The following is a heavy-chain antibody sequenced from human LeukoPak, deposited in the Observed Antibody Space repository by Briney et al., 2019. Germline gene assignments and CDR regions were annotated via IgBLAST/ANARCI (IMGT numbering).Heavy chain of an antibody. V-gene: IGHV1-8*02. CDR3: ARDMDV. CDR1: GYTFTNYG. Sequence: ASVKVSCKASGYTFTNYGISWVRKAPGQGLEWMGWISIYNGNTGYAQKFQGRVTMTRNTSISTAYMELSSLRSEDTAVYYCARDMDVWGKGTTVTASS. CDR2: ISIYNGNT. J-gene: IGHJ6*03.